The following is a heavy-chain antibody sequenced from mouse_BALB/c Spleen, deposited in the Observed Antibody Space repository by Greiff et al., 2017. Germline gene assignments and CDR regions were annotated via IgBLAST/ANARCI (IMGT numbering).Heavy chain of an antibody. J-gene: IGHJ3*01. CDR1: GFTFNTYA. CDR2: IRSKSNNYAT. Sequence: EVKVVESGGGLVQPKGSLKLSCAASGFTFNTYAMNWVRQAPGKGLEWVARIRSKSNNYATYYADSVKDRFTISRDDSQSMLYLQMNNLKTEDTAMYYCVRRQSTMITTFAYWGQGTLVTVAA. D-gene: IGHD2-4*01. V-gene: IGHV10-1*02. CDR3: VRRQSTMITTFAY.